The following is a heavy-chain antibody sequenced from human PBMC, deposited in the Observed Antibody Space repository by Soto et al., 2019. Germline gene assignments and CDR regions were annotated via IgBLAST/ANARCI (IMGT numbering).Heavy chain of an antibody. D-gene: IGHD3-9*01. CDR2: INNSGST. Sequence: SETMCLSCAVLGGSFSDYYWSWIRQPPGEGLEWIGEINNSGSTNYNPSLKSRVTISLDTPKNQFSLKLSSVTAADTAVYYCARHPGSYDILTGYTTYYFDYWGQGILDTVSS. J-gene: IGHJ4*02. V-gene: IGHV4-34*01. CDR1: GGSFSDYY. CDR3: ARHPGSYDILTGYTTYYFDY.